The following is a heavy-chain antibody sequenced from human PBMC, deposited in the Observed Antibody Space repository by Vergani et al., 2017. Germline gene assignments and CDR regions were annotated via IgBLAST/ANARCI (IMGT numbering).Heavy chain of an antibody. V-gene: IGHV3-20*04. D-gene: IGHD4-23*01. CDR1: GFTFNDYG. J-gene: IGHJ4*02. CDR2: ISYNGDRA. CDR3: ARDENFGGQYLDS. Sequence: EVQLVESGGSLVRPGGSLRLSCAVSGFTFNDYGMTWVRQTPGKGLEWVSSISYNGDRATYRDSVKGRFPVSRDSAKNSLYLQMNNLRAEDTALYYCARDENFGGQYLDSWGQGTLVTVSS.